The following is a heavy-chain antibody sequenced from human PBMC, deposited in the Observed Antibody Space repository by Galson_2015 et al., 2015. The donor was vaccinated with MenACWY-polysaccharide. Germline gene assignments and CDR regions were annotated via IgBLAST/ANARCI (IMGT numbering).Heavy chain of an antibody. CDR3: ARGRRDTAVAATAAVFLDY. CDR2: MSPNTAKT. D-gene: IGHD6-19*01. J-gene: IGHJ4*02. V-gene: IGHV1-8*01. Sequence: SGKVSCKASGYTFTSYDINWVRQATGQGIDWLGWMSPNTAKTGYPQKFQGRVTMTRNTSISTAYMELSSLTSEDTAVYYCARGRRDTAVAATAAVFLDYWGQGILVTVSS. CDR1: GYTFTSYD.